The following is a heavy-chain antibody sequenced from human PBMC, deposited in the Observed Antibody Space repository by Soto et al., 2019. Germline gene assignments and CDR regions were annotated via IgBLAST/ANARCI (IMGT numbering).Heavy chain of an antibody. V-gene: IGHV4-30-4*01. Sequence: SETLSLTCTVSGGSISSGDYHWSWIRQPPGKGLEWIGYIYYSGSTYYNPSLKSRVTISVDTSKNQFSLKLSSVTAADTAVYYCARGNVPYDFWSGYYRPPYYYYGMDVWGQGTTVTVSS. D-gene: IGHD3-3*01. J-gene: IGHJ6*02. CDR3: ARGNVPYDFWSGYYRPPYYYYGMDV. CDR1: GGSISSGDYH. CDR2: IYYSGST.